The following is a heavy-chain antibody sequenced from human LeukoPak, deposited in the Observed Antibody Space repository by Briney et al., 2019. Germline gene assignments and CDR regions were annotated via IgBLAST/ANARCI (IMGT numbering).Heavy chain of an antibody. CDR2: INPSGGST. Sequence: ASVKVSCKASGYTFTIYYMHWVRQAPGQGLEWMGIINPSGGSTSYAQKFQGRVTMTRDTSTITVYMELSSLRSEDTAVYYCARSQRGYSYGYYYYYGMDVWGQGTTVTVSS. J-gene: IGHJ6*02. CDR1: GYTFTIYY. D-gene: IGHD5-18*01. V-gene: IGHV1-46*01. CDR3: ARSQRGYSYGYYYYYGMDV.